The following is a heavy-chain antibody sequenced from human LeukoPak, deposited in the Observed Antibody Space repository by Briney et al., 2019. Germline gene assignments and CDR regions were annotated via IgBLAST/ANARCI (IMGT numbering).Heavy chain of an antibody. CDR1: GFTFSSYA. CDR3: AKDRSRYCSSTSCSYYFDY. CDR2: ISGSGGST. J-gene: IGHJ4*02. Sequence: PGGSLRLSCAASGFTFSSYAMSWVRQAPGKGLEWVSAISGSGGSTYYADSVKGRFTISRDNSKNTLYLQMNSLRAEDTAVYYCAKDRSRYCSSTSCSYYFDYWGQGTLVTVSS. D-gene: IGHD2-2*01. V-gene: IGHV3-23*01.